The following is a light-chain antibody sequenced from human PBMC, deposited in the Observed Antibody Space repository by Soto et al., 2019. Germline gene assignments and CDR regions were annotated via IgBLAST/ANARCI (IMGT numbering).Light chain of an antibody. J-gene: IGLJ2*01. CDR1: SSNIGNNA. Sequence: QSVLTQPPSVSEAPRQRVTISCSGSSSNIGNNAVNWYQQLPGKAPKLLIYYDDLVPSGVSDRFSGSKSGTSASLAISGLKSEDEAHYYCSTWDDSLNGVVFGGGTKLTVL. CDR2: YDD. CDR3: STWDDSLNGVV. V-gene: IGLV1-36*01.